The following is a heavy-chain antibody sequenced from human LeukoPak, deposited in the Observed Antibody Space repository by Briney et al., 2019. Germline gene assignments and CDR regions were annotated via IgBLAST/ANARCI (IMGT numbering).Heavy chain of an antibody. CDR3: ARGAPLLGSARGVAVWFDP. V-gene: IGHV4-34*01. J-gene: IGHJ5*02. CDR1: GGSFSGYC. D-gene: IGHD3-10*01. Sequence: KSSETLSLTCAVYGGSFSGYCWSWLRQPPGKGLEWIGEISHSGSASYNPSLKSRVTISVDTSKNQFSLNLSSVTAADTAVYYCARGAPLLGSARGVAVWFDPWGQGTLVTVSS. CDR2: ISHSGSA.